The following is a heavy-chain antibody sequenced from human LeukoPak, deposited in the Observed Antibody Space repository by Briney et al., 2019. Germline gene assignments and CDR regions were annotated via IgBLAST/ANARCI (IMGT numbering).Heavy chain of an antibody. CDR2: INPKSGGT. Sequence: VASVKVSCKASGYSVIASYIHWLRQAPGQGLEWMGRINPKSGGTDYAQKFQGRVTMTTDTSISTAYIDLNRLTSDDTATYYCAKAGAEGYNLFSFWGQGTPVTVSS. CDR3: AKAGAEGYNLFSF. V-gene: IGHV1-2*02. D-gene: IGHD5-24*01. CDR1: GYSVIASY. J-gene: IGHJ4*02.